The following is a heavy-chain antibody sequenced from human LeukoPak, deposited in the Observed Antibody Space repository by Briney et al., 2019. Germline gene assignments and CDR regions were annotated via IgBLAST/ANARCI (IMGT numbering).Heavy chain of an antibody. CDR1: GFTVSSNY. Sequence: WGSLRLSCAASGFTVSSNYMSWVRQAPGKGLEWVSVIYSGGSTYYADSEKGRFTISRDNSKNTLYLQMNSLRAEDTAVYYCARGGPAAGRFDYWGQGTLVTVSS. CDR2: IYSGGST. J-gene: IGHJ4*02. D-gene: IGHD6-13*01. CDR3: ARGGPAAGRFDY. V-gene: IGHV3-66*01.